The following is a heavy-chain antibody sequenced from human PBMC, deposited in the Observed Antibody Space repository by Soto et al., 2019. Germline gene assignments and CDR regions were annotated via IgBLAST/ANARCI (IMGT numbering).Heavy chain of an antibody. CDR2: ISSSSSFR. CDR3: ARDPPLSVLVVVATDDF. Sequence: GGSLRLSCVASGLAVSGKKYMAWVRQAPGKGPEWVSSISSSSSFRSYADSVKGGFSISRANDKNLVYLQMDRLRAEDTAVYYCARDPPLSVLVVVATDDFWGQGTLVTVSS. D-gene: IGHD2-21*01. J-gene: IGHJ4*02. CDR1: GLAVSGKKY. V-gene: IGHV3-21*01.